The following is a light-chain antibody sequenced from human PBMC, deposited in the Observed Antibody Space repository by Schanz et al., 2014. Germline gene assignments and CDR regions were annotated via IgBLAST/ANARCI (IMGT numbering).Light chain of an antibody. CDR1: SSDVGGYNY. Sequence: QSALTQPASVSGSPGQSITISCTGTSSDVGGYNYVSWHQQHPGKAPKLMIYDVSNRPSGVSNRFSGSKSGNTASLTISGLLAEDEADYYCSSYTSSSTLLFGGGTKLTVL. CDR3: SSYTSSSTLL. V-gene: IGLV2-14*03. CDR2: DVS. J-gene: IGLJ2*01.